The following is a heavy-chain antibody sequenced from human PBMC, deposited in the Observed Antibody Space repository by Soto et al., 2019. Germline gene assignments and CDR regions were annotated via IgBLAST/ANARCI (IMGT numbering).Heavy chain of an antibody. CDR1: GGSISTGAYH. Sequence: QVRLQESGPGLVKPSQTLSLTCTVSGGSISTGAYHWNWIRQHPGKGLDWIGYIYYDGSTYYNSSIKSRLNISLATSKNQFSLRLTSVTAADTAVYYCARGSAGRFLGVYYGVDVWGQGTTVTVSS. D-gene: IGHD3-3*01. J-gene: IGHJ6*02. V-gene: IGHV4-31*03. CDR2: IYYDGST. CDR3: ARGSAGRFLGVYYGVDV.